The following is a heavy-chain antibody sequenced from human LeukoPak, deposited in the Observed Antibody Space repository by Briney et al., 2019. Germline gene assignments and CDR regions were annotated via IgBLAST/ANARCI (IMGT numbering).Heavy chain of an antibody. J-gene: IGHJ5*02. CDR2: ILPVSNTA. V-gene: IGHV1-69*06. CDR3: ARADRYYYDSSGPLGP. Sequence: GASVKVSCKASGGSFSNFGISWVRQAPGQGLEWMGGILPVSNTANNAQNSQGRVTFTADTSTGTAYMELSSLRSEDTAVYYCARADRYYYDSSGPLGPWGQGTLVTVSS. D-gene: IGHD3-22*01. CDR1: GGSFSNFG.